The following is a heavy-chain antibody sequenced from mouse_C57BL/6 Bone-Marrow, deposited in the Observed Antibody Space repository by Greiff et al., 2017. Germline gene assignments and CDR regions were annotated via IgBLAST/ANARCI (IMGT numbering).Heavy chain of an antibody. D-gene: IGHD4-1*01. Sequence: QVQLQQSGAELVKPGASVKISCKASGYAFSSYCMNWVKQRPGKGLEWIGQIYPGDGDTNYNGKFKGKATLTADKSSSTAYMQLSSLTSEDSAVYFCARDWDYFDYWGKGTTLTVSS. J-gene: IGHJ2*01. V-gene: IGHV1-80*01. CDR1: GYAFSSYC. CDR2: IYPGDGDT. CDR3: ARDWDYFDY.